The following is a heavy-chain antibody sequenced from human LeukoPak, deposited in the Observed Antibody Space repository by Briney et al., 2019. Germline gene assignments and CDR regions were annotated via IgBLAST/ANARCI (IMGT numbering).Heavy chain of an antibody. D-gene: IGHD3-10*01. J-gene: IGHJ4*02. Sequence: ASVKVSCKASGYTFNAYGMNWVRQAPGQGLEWMGWINTNTGNPTYAQGFTGRFVFSLDTSVSTAYLQISSLKAEDTAVYYCARGSIGAPHHFDYWGQGTLVTVSS. CDR3: ARGSIGAPHHFDY. CDR2: INTNTGNP. V-gene: IGHV7-4-1*02. CDR1: GYTFNAYG.